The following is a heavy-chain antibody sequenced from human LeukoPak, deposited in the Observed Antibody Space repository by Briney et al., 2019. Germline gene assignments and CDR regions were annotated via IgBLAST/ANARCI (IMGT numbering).Heavy chain of an antibody. Sequence: ASVKVSCKASGYTFSRYVVHWVRQAPGQRPEWMGWINAGNGGTKYSQNFQGRVTMTRDTSTSTVYMELSSLRSEDTAVYYCARTTMVRGAFDYWGQGTLVTVSS. CDR3: ARTTMVRGAFDY. J-gene: IGHJ4*02. CDR2: INAGNGGT. V-gene: IGHV1-3*01. D-gene: IGHD3-10*01. CDR1: GYTFSRYV.